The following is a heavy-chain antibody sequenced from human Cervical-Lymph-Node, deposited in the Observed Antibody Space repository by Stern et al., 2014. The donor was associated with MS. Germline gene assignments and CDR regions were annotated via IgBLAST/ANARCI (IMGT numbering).Heavy chain of an antibody. CDR2: TDPSESYV. J-gene: IGHJ4*02. CDR1: GYSFTGYW. D-gene: IGHD3-22*01. Sequence: EVQLVESGAEVKRPGESLRISCKGSGYSFTGYWITWVRQMPGKGLEWMGRTDPSESYVKYSPSFQGHVTISADKSITTAYLQWSSLKASDTAMYYCARHDSAGSILYWGQGTLVTVSS. V-gene: IGHV5-10-1*01. CDR3: ARHDSAGSILY.